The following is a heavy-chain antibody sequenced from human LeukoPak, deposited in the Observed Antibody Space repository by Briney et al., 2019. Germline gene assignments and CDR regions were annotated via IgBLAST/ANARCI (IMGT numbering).Heavy chain of an antibody. CDR1: GYSFTSYW. D-gene: IGHD1-26*01. J-gene: IGHJ6*02. V-gene: IGHV5-51*01. CDR3: ARHRVYSGNYSPYYYFGMDV. CDR2: IYPGDSDV. Sequence: KPGESLLISCKGSGYSFTSYWISWVRQMPGKGLEWMGNIYPGDSDVTYSPSFQGQVTISADKSISTASLQWSSLKASDTAMYYCARHRVYSGNYSPYYYFGMDVWGQGTTVTVSS.